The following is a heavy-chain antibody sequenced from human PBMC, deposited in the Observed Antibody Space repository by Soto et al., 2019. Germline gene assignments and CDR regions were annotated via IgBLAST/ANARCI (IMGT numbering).Heavy chain of an antibody. CDR2: IRSKANSYAT. CDR3: TRRPYSYGPDY. D-gene: IGHD5-18*01. V-gene: IGHV3-73*01. CDR1: GFTFSGSA. Sequence: LRLSCAASGFTFSGSAMHWVRQASGKGLEWVGRIRSKANSYATAYAASVKGRFTISRDDSKNTAYLQMNSLKTEDTAVYYCTRRPYSYGPDYWGQGTLVTVS. J-gene: IGHJ4*02.